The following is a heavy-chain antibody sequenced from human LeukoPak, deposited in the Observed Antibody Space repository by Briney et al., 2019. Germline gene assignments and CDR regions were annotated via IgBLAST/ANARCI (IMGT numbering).Heavy chain of an antibody. V-gene: IGHV3-9*01. D-gene: IGHD6-19*01. CDR1: GFTFDDYA. CDR2: INWDGNTI. Sequence: GRSLRLSCAASGFTFDDYAMHWVRQAPGKGLEWLSSINWDGNTIAYADSVKGRFTISRDNSRNTLYLQMNSLRAEDTAVYYCAQQWLILGAFDIWGQGTMVTVSS. CDR3: AQQWLILGAFDI. J-gene: IGHJ3*02.